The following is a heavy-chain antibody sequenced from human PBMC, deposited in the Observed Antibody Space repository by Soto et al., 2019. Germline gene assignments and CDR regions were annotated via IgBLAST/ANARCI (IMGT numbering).Heavy chain of an antibody. J-gene: IGHJ3*02. Sequence: GGSLRLSCAASGFTFSSYSMNWVRQAPGKGLEWVSYISSSSSTIYYADSVKGRFTISRDNAKNSLYLQMNSLRDEDTAVYYCARGGMTTVTTFIHAFDIWGQGTMVTVSS. CDR1: GFTFSSYS. D-gene: IGHD4-17*01. CDR3: ARGGMTTVTTFIHAFDI. CDR2: ISSSSSTI. V-gene: IGHV3-48*02.